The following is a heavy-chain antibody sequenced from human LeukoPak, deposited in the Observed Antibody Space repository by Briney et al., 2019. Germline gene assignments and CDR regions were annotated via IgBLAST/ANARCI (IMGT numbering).Heavy chain of an antibody. Sequence: GGSLRLSCEVSGFTFSSYGMHWVRQAPGKGLEWVSVIWFDGSEKYYGDSVKGRFTISRDNSKNKLFLQMNSLRPEDTAVYYCARVFRDAFDIWGQGTMVTVSS. CDR2: IWFDGSEK. CDR1: GFTFSSYG. V-gene: IGHV3-33*01. J-gene: IGHJ3*02. CDR3: ARVFRDAFDI.